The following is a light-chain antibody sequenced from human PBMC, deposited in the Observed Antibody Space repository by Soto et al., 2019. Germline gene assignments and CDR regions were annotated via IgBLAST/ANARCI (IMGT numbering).Light chain of an antibody. J-gene: IGKJ5*01. CDR3: QQRHMWPIT. CDR2: DAY. Sequence: EVVLTQSPVTLSLSPWGRATLSCRASQSFRGLLAWYQQKPGQAPRLLIYDAYNRATGIPPRFSGSGSGTDFTLTISSLEPEDSAVYYCQQRHMWPITVGQGTRLEIK. CDR1: QSFRGL. V-gene: IGKV3-11*01.